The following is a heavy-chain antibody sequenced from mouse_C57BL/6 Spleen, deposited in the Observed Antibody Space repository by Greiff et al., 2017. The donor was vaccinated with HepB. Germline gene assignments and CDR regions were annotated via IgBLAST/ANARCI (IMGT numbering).Heavy chain of an antibody. J-gene: IGHJ2*01. CDR2: INPNNGGT. CDR3: AREDYDYAYYFDY. V-gene: IGHV1-26*01. D-gene: IGHD2-4*01. CDR1: GYTFTDYY. Sequence: EVKLQQSGPELVKPGASVKISCKASGYTFTDYYMNWVKQSHGKSLEWIGDINPNNGGTSYNQKFKGKATLTVDKSSSTAYMELRSLTSEDSAVYYCAREDYDYAYYFDYWGQGTTLTVSS.